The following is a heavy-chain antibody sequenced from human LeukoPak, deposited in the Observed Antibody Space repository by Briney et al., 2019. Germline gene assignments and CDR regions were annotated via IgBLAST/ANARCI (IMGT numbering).Heavy chain of an antibody. Sequence: SETLSLTCTVSGGSNSSSSYSWGWIRQPPGKGLEWIGSIYYSGSTYYNPSLKSRVTISVDTSKNQFSLKLSSVTAADTAVYYCARHIVVVPAAIVSYGMDVWGQGTTVTVSS. CDR2: IYYSGST. D-gene: IGHD2-2*01. CDR3: ARHIVVVPAAIVSYGMDV. J-gene: IGHJ6*02. CDR1: GGSNSSSSYS. V-gene: IGHV4-39*01.